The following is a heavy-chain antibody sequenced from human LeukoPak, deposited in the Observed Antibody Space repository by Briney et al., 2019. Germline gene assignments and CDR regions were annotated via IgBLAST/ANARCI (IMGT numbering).Heavy chain of an antibody. V-gene: IGHV2-70*01. CDR2: IDWDDDK. D-gene: IGHD2-2*01. J-gene: IGHJ4*02. CDR3: ARIPRYCSSTSFGDSSDY. Sequence: SGPTLVKPTQTLTLTCTFSGFSLSTSGMCVSWIRQPPGKALEWLALIDWDDDKYYSTSLKTRLTISKDTSKNQVVLTMTNMDPVDTATYYCARIPRYCSSTSFGDSSDYWGQGTLVTVSS. CDR1: GFSLSTSGMC.